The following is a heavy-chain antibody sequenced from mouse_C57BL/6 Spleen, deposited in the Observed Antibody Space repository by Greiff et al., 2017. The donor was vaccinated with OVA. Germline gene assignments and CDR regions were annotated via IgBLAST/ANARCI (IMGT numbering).Heavy chain of an antibody. Sequence: EVQLVESGGGLVQPKGSLKLSCAASGFSFNTYAMNWVRQAPGKGLEWVARIRSKSNNYATYYADSVKDRFTISRDDSESMLYLQMNNLKTEDTAMYYCVRGSSFAWFAYWGQGTLVTVSA. J-gene: IGHJ3*01. CDR1: GFSFNTYA. CDR2: IRSKSNNYAT. CDR3: VRGSSFAWFAY. D-gene: IGHD1-1*01. V-gene: IGHV10-1*01.